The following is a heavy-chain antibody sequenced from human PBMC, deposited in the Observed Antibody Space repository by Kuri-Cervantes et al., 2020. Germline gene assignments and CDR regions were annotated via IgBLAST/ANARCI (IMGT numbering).Heavy chain of an antibody. V-gene: IGHV1-8*02. CDR2: MNPNSGNT. CDR3: ARVGTMRSGSYYYLSPY. Sequence: ASVKVSCKASGGTFSSYAINWVRQATGQGLEWMGWMNPNSGNTGYAQKFQGRVTMTRNTSISTAYMELSSLRSEDTAVYYCARVGTMRSGSYYYLSPYWGQGTLVTVSS. J-gene: IGHJ4*02. D-gene: IGHD3-10*01. CDR1: GGTFSSYA.